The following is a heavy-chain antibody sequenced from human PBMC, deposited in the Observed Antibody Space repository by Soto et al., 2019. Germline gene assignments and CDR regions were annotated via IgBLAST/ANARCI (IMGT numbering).Heavy chain of an antibody. CDR1: GGSISSSSYY. J-gene: IGHJ6*04. CDR3: ASGNYYYYAMDV. V-gene: IGHV4-39*01. Sequence: SETLSLTCTVSGGSISSSSYYWGWIRQPPGKGLEWIGSIYYSGSTYYNPSLKSRVTISVDTSKNQFSLKLSSVTAADTAVYYCASGNYYYYAMDVWGKGTTGTCSS. D-gene: IGHD2-15*01. CDR2: IYYSGST.